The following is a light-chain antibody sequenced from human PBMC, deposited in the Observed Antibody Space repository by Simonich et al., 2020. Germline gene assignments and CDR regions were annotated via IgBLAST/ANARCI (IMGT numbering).Light chain of an antibody. CDR1: SSNIGSNT. CDR2: RNN. J-gene: IGLJ2*01. CDR3: AAWDDSLNGVV. V-gene: IGLV1-44*01. Sequence: QSVLPQPPSASGTPGQRVTISCSGSSSNIGSNTVNWYQQLPGTAPKLLIYRNNRRPSGVPDRFSGSKSGTSASLAISGLQSEDEADYYCAAWDDSLNGVVFGGGTKLTVL.